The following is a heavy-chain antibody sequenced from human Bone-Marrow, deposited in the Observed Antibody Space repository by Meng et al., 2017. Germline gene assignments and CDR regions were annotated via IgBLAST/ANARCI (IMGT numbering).Heavy chain of an antibody. D-gene: IGHD3-16*01. CDR1: GVSITSYY. CDR3: ARLQGDGFFDY. CDR2: LHYSESA. Sequence: SETLSLTCTVSGVSITSYYWGWVRQPPGKGLEWMGHLHYSESAKYNPSLKSRVAMSLDKSKNQPSLKLSSVTAADTAVYYCARLQGDGFFDYWGQGTLVTVSS. V-gene: IGHV4-59*13. J-gene: IGHJ4*02.